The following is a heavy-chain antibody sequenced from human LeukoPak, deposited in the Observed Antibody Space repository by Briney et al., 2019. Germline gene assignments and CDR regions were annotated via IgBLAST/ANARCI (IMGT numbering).Heavy chain of an antibody. CDR3: ARTRGGMVRSDY. D-gene: IGHD3-10*01. Sequence: SETLSLTCAVYGGSFSGYYWSWIRQPPGKGLEWIGEINHSGSTNYNPSLKSRVTISVDTSKNQFSLKQSSVTAADTAVYYCARTRGGMVRSDYWGQGTLVTVSS. V-gene: IGHV4-34*01. J-gene: IGHJ4*02. CDR1: GGSFSGYY. CDR2: INHSGST.